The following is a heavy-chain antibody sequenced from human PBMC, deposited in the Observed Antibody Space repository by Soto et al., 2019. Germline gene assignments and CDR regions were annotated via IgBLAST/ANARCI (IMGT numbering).Heavy chain of an antibody. D-gene: IGHD3-9*01. CDR1: GFTFSSDA. CDR2: ISGSGERT. CDR3: AKDMGITIWPDGMDV. J-gene: IGHJ6*02. V-gene: IGHV3-23*01. Sequence: GVLRLSCAASGFTFSSDAMSWVRQAPVKGLEWVSIISGSGERTYCADSVKGRFTISRDNSRNTLSLQMNSLRAEDTALYYCAKDMGITIWPDGMDVWGQGTTVTVSS.